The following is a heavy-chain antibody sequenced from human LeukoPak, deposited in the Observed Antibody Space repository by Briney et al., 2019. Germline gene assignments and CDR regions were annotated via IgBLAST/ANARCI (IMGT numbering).Heavy chain of an antibody. J-gene: IGHJ4*02. CDR3: ATGYYYDSSGYYYAY. D-gene: IGHD3-22*01. Sequence: PGGSLRLSCAASGFTFSDYSMHWVRQAPGKGPEWVAVISHDGSNKYHADSVKGRFTISKDNSKNTLYLQMNSLRAEDTAVYYCATGYYYDSSGYYYAYWGQGTLVTVSS. CDR2: ISHDGSNK. CDR1: GFTFSDYS. V-gene: IGHV3-30-3*01.